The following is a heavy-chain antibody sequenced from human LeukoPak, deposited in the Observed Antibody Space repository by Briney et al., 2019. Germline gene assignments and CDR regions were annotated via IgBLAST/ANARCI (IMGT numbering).Heavy chain of an antibody. CDR2: IYTSGST. CDR1: GGSISSYY. J-gene: IGHJ6*03. CDR3: ARDRIHNYDFWSGHPGWSYYYYMDV. V-gene: IGHV4-4*07. D-gene: IGHD3-3*01. Sequence: SVTLSLTCTVSGGSISSYYWSWIRQPAGKGLEWIGRIYTSGSTNYNPSLKSRVTMSVDTSKNQFSLKLSSVTAADTAVYYCARDRIHNYDFWSGHPGWSYYYYMDVWGKGTTVTVSS.